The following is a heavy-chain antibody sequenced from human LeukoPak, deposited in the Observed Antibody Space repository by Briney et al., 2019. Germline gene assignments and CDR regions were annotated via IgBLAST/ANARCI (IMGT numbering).Heavy chain of an antibody. CDR2: INHSGST. CDR3: ARVSRTRESIVVATHFDY. V-gene: IGHV4-34*01. Sequence: SETLSLTCAVYGGSFSGYYWSWIRQPPGKGLEWIGEINHSGSTNYNPSLKSRVTISVDTSKNQFSLKLSSVTAADTAVYYCARVSRTRESIVVATHFDYWGQGTLVTVSS. D-gene: IGHD6-19*01. J-gene: IGHJ4*02. CDR1: GGSFSGYY.